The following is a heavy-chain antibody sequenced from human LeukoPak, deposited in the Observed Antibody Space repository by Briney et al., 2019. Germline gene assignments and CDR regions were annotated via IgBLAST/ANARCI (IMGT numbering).Heavy chain of an antibody. CDR3: ARDLVTVTKGFDI. Sequence: SETLSLTCAVYGGSFSGYYWSWIRQPPGKGLEWIGEINHSGSTNYNPSRKSRVTISVDTSKNQFSLKLSSVTAADTAVYYCARDLVTVTKGFDIWGQGTMVSVSS. J-gene: IGHJ3*02. CDR1: GGSFSGYY. V-gene: IGHV4-34*01. CDR2: INHSGST. D-gene: IGHD4-17*01.